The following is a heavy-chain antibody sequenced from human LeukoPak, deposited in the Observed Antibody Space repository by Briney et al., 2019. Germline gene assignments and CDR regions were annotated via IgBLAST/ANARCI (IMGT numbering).Heavy chain of an antibody. J-gene: IGHJ6*02. CDR1: GFTFSRYW. V-gene: IGHV3-7*01. CDR3: ASAQGYYYYYGMDV. CDR2: IKQDGNEK. Sequence: PGGSLRLSCAASGFTFSRYWMSWVRQAPGKGLEWVANIKQDGNEKYYVNSVKGRFTISRDNAKNSLYLQMNSLRAEDTAMYYCASAQGYYYYYGMDVWGQGTTVTVSS.